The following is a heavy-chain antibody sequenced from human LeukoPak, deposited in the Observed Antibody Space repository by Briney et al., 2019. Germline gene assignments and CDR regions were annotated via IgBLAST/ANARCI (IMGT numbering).Heavy chain of an antibody. V-gene: IGHV4-59*01. CDR2: IYYSGST. CDR3: ARGGRIAAAGGFDP. CDR1: GGSFSGYY. J-gene: IGHJ5*02. D-gene: IGHD6-13*01. Sequence: SETLSLTCAVYGGSFSGYYWSWIRQPPGKGLEWIGYIYYSGSTNYNPSLKSRVTISVDTSKNQFSLKLSSVTAADTAVYYCARGGRIAAAGGFDPWGQGTLVTVSS.